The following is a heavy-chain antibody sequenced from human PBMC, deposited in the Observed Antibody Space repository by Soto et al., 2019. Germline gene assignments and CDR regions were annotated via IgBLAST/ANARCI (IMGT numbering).Heavy chain of an antibody. CDR1: GGTFSSYA. CDR3: AGGGDYYDSSGPPVY. CDR2: IIPIFGTA. D-gene: IGHD3-22*01. Sequence: QVQLVQSGAEVKKPGSSVKVSCKASGGTFSSYAINWVRQAPGQGLEWMGGIIPIFGTANHAQKFQGRVRITAEESTSTADRERSSLRSEDTAVYYCAGGGDYYDSSGPPVYWGQGTLVTVSS. J-gene: IGHJ4*02. V-gene: IGHV1-69*01.